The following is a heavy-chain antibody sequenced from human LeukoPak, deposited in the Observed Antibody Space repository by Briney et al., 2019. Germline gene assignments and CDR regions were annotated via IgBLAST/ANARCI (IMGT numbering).Heavy chain of an antibody. J-gene: IGHJ4*02. D-gene: IGHD3-3*01. Sequence: GGSLRLSCAASGFTFSSYWMHWAGHAPGKGLVWVSRIHSGGSSTYYADSVKGRFTISRDNAKNTLYLQMNSLRAEDTALYYCARVSRYDFWTGYPFDYWGQGTLVTVSS. CDR1: GFTFSSYW. V-gene: IGHV3-74*01. CDR3: ARVSRYDFWTGYPFDY. CDR2: IHSGGSST.